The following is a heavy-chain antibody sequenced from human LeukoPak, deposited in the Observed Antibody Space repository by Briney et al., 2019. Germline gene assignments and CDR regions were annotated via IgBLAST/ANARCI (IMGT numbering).Heavy chain of an antibody. CDR1: GGSISSYH. Sequence: NPSETLSLTCTVSGGSISSYHWSWIRQPPGKGLEWIGYIYYSGSTNYNPSLKSRVTISVDTSKNQFSLKLSSVTAADTAVYYCARVWFGDNYYYYYYMDVWGKGTTVTISS. CDR3: ARVWFGDNYYYYYYMDV. J-gene: IGHJ6*03. V-gene: IGHV4-59*01. D-gene: IGHD3-10*01. CDR2: IYYSGST.